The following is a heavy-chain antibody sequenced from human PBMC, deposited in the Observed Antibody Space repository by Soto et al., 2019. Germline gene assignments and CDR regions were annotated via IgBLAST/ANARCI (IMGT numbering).Heavy chain of an antibody. V-gene: IGHV1-18*01. CDR2: ISAYNGNT. Sequence: ASVKVSCKASGNTFTSYCISWVRQAPGQGLEWMGWISAYNGNTNYAQKLQGRVTMTTDTSTSTAYMELRSLRSDDTAVYYCARDSRLTTVTTFGYWGQGTLVTVSS. CDR3: ARDSRLTTVTTFGY. D-gene: IGHD4-17*01. CDR1: GNTFTSYC. J-gene: IGHJ4*02.